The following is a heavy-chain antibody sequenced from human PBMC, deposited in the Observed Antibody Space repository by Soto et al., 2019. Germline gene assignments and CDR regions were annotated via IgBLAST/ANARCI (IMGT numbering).Heavy chain of an antibody. CDR2: ISSSSSYI. CDR3: ARDLYSSSSGAGY. Sequence: PWGSLRLSCAASGFTFSRYSMNWVRQAPGKGLEWVSSISSSSSYIYYADSVKGRFTISRDNAKNSLYLQMNSLRAEDTAVYYCARDLYSSSSGAGYWGQGTLVTVSS. V-gene: IGHV3-21*01. D-gene: IGHD6-6*01. CDR1: GFTFSRYS. J-gene: IGHJ4*02.